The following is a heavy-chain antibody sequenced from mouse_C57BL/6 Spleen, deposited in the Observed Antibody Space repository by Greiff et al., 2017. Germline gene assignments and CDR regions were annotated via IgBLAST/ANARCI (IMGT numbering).Heavy chain of an antibody. Sequence: EVQLQQSGAELVRPGASVKLSCTASGFNINDYYMHWVKQRPEQGLEWIGRIDPEDGDTEYTPKFQGKATLTADTSSNTAYLQLSSLTSEDTAVYYCTNGQGNYYGSSRGSYFDGWGQGATLTVSS. CDR1: GFNINDYY. CDR3: TNGQGNYYGSSRGSYFDG. D-gene: IGHD1-1*01. CDR2: IDPEDGDT. J-gene: IGHJ2*01. V-gene: IGHV14-1*01.